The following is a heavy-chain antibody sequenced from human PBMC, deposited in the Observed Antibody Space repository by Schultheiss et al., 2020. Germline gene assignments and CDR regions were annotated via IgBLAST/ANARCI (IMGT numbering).Heavy chain of an antibody. CDR2: ISGSGGST. V-gene: IGHV3-23*01. Sequence: GGSLRLSCAASGFTFSNYAMSWVRQAPGKGLEWVSTISGSGGSTYYADSVKGRFTISRDNSKNTLYLQMNSLRAEDTAVYYCAKDGPAAFLPKPFDYWGQGTLVTVSS. D-gene: IGHD2-2*01. CDR3: AKDGPAAFLPKPFDY. J-gene: IGHJ4*02. CDR1: GFTFSNYA.